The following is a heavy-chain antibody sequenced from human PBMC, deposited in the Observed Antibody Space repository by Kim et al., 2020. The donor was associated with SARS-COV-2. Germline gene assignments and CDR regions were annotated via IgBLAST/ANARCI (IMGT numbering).Heavy chain of an antibody. CDR2: ISSSSSYI. D-gene: IGHD3-22*01. CDR1: GFTFSSYS. J-gene: IGHJ4*02. CDR3: ARDEDAAGDSSGSGSFDY. Sequence: GGSLRLSCAASGFTFSSYSMNWVRQAPGKGLEWVSSISSSSSYIYYADSVKGRFTISRDNAKNSLYLQMNSLRAEDTAVYYCARDEDAAGDSSGSGSFDYWGQGTLVTVSS. V-gene: IGHV3-21*01.